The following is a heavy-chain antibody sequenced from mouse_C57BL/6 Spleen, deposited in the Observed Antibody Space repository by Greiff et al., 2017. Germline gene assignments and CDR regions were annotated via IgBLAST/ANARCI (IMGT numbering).Heavy chain of an antibody. CDR3: ARDQSSGSYYFDY. D-gene: IGHD3-2*02. J-gene: IGHJ2*01. Sequence: EVMLVESGGGLVKPGGSLKLSCAASGFTFSSYAMSWVRQTPEKRLEWVATISDGGSYTYYPDNVKGRFTISRDNAKNNLYLQMSHLKSEDTAMYYCARDQSSGSYYFDYWGQGTTLTVSS. CDR2: ISDGGSYT. V-gene: IGHV5-4*01. CDR1: GFTFSSYA.